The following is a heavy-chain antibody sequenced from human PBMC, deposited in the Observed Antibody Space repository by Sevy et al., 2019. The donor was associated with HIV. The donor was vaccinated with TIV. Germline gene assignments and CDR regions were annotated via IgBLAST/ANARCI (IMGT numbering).Heavy chain of an antibody. CDR1: GFSFSSYG. Sequence: GGSLRLSCAASGFSFSSYGMHWVRQAPGKGLEWVAVIWYDGSNKYYADSVKGRFTISRDNSKNTLYLQMNSLRGEDTAVYYCARARAGTYAYYYGMDVWGQGTTVTVSS. V-gene: IGHV3-33*01. CDR2: IWYDGSNK. D-gene: IGHD6-19*01. J-gene: IGHJ6*02. CDR3: ARARAGTYAYYYGMDV.